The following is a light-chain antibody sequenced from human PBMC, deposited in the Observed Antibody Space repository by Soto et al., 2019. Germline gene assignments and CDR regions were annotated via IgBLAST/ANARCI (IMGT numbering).Light chain of an antibody. J-gene: IGKJ1*01. V-gene: IGKV3-20*01. Sequence: EIVMTRSPGTLSLSRQGGATVGFMASQSVNSNYLVWYQQNPGQAPRLLIYGSSIRATGIPDRFSGSGSGTDFTLTISRLEPEDFAVYYCQQYAGSLSWTFGQGTKVDIK. CDR2: GSS. CDR1: QSVNSNY. CDR3: QQYAGSLSWT.